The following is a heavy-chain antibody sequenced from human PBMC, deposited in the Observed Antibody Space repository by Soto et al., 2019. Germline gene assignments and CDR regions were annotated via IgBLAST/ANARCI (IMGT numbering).Heavy chain of an antibody. Sequence: PVGSLRLSCAASWFTVSSNYMSWVRQAPGKGLEWVSVIYSGGSTYYADSVKGRFTISRDNSKNTLYLQMNSLRAEDTAVYYCARLYTDNYYYYYGMDVWGQGTTVTVSS. V-gene: IGHV3-53*01. CDR2: IYSGGST. CDR3: ARLYTDNYYYYYGMDV. CDR1: WFTVSSNY. D-gene: IGHD2-2*02. J-gene: IGHJ6*02.